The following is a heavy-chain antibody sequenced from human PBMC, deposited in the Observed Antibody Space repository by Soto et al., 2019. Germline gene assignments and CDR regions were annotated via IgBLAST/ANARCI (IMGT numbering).Heavy chain of an antibody. V-gene: IGHV1-69*02. D-gene: IGHD3-10*01. J-gene: IGHJ4*02. CDR3: ARRSTLWFGELGLDY. CDR1: GGTFSSYT. CDR2: IIPILGIA. Sequence: QVQLVQSGAEVKKPGSSVKVSCKASGGTFSSYTISWVRQAPGQGLEWMGRIIPILGIANYAQKFQGRVTITADKSTSTADMELSSLRSEDTAVYYCARRSTLWFGELGLDYWGQGTLVTVSS.